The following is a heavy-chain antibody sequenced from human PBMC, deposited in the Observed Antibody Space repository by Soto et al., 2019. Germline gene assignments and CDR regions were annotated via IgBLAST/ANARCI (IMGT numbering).Heavy chain of an antibody. J-gene: IGHJ4*02. V-gene: IGHV3-72*01. CDR1: GLTLSDHP. CDR3: ARVTAQYNSRPPPDY. D-gene: IGHD3-22*01. CDR2: IRDKGNTYTT. Sequence: EVQLVESGGGLVQPGGSLRLSCAASGLTLSDHPMDWVRQAPGKGLEWVGRIRDKGNTYTTEYAASVKGRFTISRDDSKNSLLLQMSSLKTEDTAVYYCARVTAQYNSRPPPDYWGQGTLVTVSS.